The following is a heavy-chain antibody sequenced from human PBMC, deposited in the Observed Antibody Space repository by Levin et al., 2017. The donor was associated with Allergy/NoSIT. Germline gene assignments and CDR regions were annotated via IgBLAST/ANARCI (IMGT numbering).Heavy chain of an antibody. Sequence: LSLTCAASGFSFSSYGMHWVRQAPGKGLEWVTFISYDGSNEYYADSVKGRFTISRDNSKNTLYLQMNSLRIEDTAVYYCAKDWWVTSNYFDNWGQGNLVTVSS. V-gene: IGHV3-30*18. CDR3: AKDWWVTSNYFDN. CDR2: ISYDGSNE. D-gene: IGHD2-15*01. CDR1: GFSFSSYG. J-gene: IGHJ4*02.